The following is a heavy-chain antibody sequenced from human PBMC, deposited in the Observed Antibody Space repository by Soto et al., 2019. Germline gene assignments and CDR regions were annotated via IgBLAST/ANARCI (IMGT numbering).Heavy chain of an antibody. J-gene: IGHJ6*02. D-gene: IGHD3-10*01. Sequence: SETPSLTCTVSGDSITSGGYYWSWLRQQPGKGLEWIGYIYHSGGASYNPSLRGRAVISIDTSKNQFFLRMNAVTAADTATYYCARDYYGAGSQYYYYGMEVWRQRTTGTAAS. CDR1: GDSITSGGYY. CDR3: ARDYYGAGSQYYYYGMEV. V-gene: IGHV4-31*03. CDR2: IYHSGGA.